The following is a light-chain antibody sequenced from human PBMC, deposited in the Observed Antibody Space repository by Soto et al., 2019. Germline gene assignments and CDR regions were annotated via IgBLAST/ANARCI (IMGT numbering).Light chain of an antibody. CDR3: QQYNNWQFT. V-gene: IGKV3-15*01. CDR1: QSVSSN. J-gene: IGKJ3*01. Sequence: IVMTHSPATLSVSPGERATLSCRASQSVSSNLAWYQQKPGQAPRLLIYGASTRATGIPARFSGSGSGTELTLTVSSLQSEDFAVYYCQQYNNWQFTVGPRAKVDI. CDR2: GAS.